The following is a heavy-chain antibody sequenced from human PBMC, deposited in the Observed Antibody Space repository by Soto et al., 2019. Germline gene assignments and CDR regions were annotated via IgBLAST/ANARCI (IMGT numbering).Heavy chain of an antibody. D-gene: IGHD3-3*01. Sequence: GESLKISCKGSGYTFTNYWIGWVRQMPGKGLEWMGIIFPGDSDTRYSPSFEGQVTISADKSISTAYLQWSSLKASDTAMYYCARQIPYYDFYMDVWGKGTTVTVSS. J-gene: IGHJ6*03. CDR1: GYTFTNYW. CDR3: ARQIPYYDFYMDV. V-gene: IGHV5-51*01. CDR2: IFPGDSDT.